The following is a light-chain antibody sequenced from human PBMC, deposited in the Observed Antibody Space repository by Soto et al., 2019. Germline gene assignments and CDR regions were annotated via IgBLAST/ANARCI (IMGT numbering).Light chain of an antibody. CDR1: SSNIGAEYD. Sequence: QSVLTQPPSVSGAPGQRAAISCTGSSSNIGAEYDVHWYQQLPGTAPKRLIYGDNNRPSGVPDRFSGSKSGTSASLAITGLQPEYDSDYYCQSYDSRLTTFVFGTGTGVTVL. J-gene: IGLJ1*01. CDR2: GDN. CDR3: QSYDSRLTTFV. V-gene: IGLV1-40*01.